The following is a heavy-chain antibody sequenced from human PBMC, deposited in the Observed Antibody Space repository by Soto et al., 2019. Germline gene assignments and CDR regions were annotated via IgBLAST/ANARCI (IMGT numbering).Heavy chain of an antibody. CDR2: VKEDGDQS. CDR1: GFTFSTYW. Sequence: EVQLVESGGGLVQPGGSLRLSCAASGFTFSTYWMSWVRQAPGKGPEWVANVKEDGDQSYYVDSVKGRFIISRDNAENSLYLQMSSLRAEDTAVYYCARTKGAVAFDIWGQGTMVTVSS. D-gene: IGHD3-16*01. J-gene: IGHJ3*02. CDR3: ARTKGAVAFDI. V-gene: IGHV3-7*01.